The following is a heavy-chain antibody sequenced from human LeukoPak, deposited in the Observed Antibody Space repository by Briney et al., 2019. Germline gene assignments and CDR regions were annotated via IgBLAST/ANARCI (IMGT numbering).Heavy chain of an antibody. CDR3: AKDVVPDSGWDLDY. Sequence: PGGSLRLSCAASGFTFSTYSMTWVRQGPGKGLEWVSSIYPSGDSTFYADSVKGQFTISRDNSKNTLYLQMSSLRTEDTAIYYCAKDVVPDSGWDLDYWGQGTLVTVSS. CDR2: IYPSGDST. V-gene: IGHV3-23*01. J-gene: IGHJ4*02. D-gene: IGHD6-19*01. CDR1: GFTFSTYS.